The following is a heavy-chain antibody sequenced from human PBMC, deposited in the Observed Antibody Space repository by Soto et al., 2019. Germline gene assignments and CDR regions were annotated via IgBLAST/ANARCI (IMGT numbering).Heavy chain of an antibody. V-gene: IGHV4-39*01. D-gene: IGHD3-16*01. CDR2: IYYSGST. J-gene: IGHJ3*02. CDR3: ANRPGGRHDYYDI. Sequence: QLQLQESGPGLVKPSETLSLTCTVSGDSISSSHYYWDWIRQPPGKGLEWIGSIYYSGSTYYNPSLKSRVTISVDTSKNQFSLLLSSVTTADTAVYYCANRPGGRHDYYDIWGQGTMVTVSS. CDR1: GDSISSSHYY.